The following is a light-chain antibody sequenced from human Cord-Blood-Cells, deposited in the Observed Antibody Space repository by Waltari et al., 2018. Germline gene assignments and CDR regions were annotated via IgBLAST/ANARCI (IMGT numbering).Light chain of an antibody. Sequence: QSALTQPASVSGSPGQSLTISCPGTSSDVGGYNYLSWYQQHPGKAPKLMIYDVSKRPSGVSNRFSGSKSGNTASLTISGLQAEDEADYYCSSYTSSSTLVFGGGTKLTVL. J-gene: IGLJ2*01. V-gene: IGLV2-14*01. CDR1: SSDVGGYNY. CDR3: SSYTSSSTLV. CDR2: DVS.